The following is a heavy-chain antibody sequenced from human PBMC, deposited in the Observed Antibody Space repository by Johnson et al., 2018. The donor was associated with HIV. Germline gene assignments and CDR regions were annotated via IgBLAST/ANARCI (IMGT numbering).Heavy chain of an antibody. CDR2: IGTKKDDYAT. CDR3: ARDNEDIVLVGAFDI. V-gene: IGHV3-73*01. D-gene: IGHD2-8*02. Sequence: VQLVESGGGLVQPGGSLKLSCAASGFNFSGSAMHWVRQTSGNGLEWVGHIGTKKDDYATDYLASLKDRFIVSRDDSKNTAYLQMNSLRAEDTAVYYCARDNEDIVLVGAFDIWGQGTMVTVSS. CDR1: GFNFSGSA. J-gene: IGHJ3*02.